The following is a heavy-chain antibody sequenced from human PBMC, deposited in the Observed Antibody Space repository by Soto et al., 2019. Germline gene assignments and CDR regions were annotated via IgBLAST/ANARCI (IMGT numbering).Heavy chain of an antibody. V-gene: IGHV1-69*13. J-gene: IGHJ5*02. D-gene: IGHD2-8*01. Sequence: ASVKVSCKASGGTFSSYAISWVRQAPGQGLEWMGGIIPIFGTANYAQKFQGRVTITADESTSTAYMELSSLRSEDTAVYYCAREYCTNGVCGLAWFDPWGQGTLVTVS. CDR1: GGTFSSYA. CDR3: AREYCTNGVCGLAWFDP. CDR2: IIPIFGTA.